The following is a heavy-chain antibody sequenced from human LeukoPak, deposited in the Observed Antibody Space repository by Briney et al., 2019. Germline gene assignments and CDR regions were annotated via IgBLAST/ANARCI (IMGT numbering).Heavy chain of an antibody. CDR3: AKPGRIWFGEFDY. J-gene: IGHJ4*02. Sequence: PGGSLRLSCAASGFTLSSYAMSWVRQAPGKGLEWVSAISGSGGSTYYADSVKGRFTISRDNSKNTLYLQMNSLRAEDTAVYYCAKPGRIWFGEFDYWGQGTLVTVSS. CDR1: GFTLSSYA. CDR2: ISGSGGST. V-gene: IGHV3-23*01. D-gene: IGHD3-10*01.